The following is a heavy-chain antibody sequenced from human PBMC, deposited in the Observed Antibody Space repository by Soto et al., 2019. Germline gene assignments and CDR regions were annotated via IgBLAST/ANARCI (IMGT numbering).Heavy chain of an antibody. CDR2: IKQDGSQK. CDR1: GVTFSSYW. CDR3: ARRRDSSADFDW. J-gene: IGHJ4*02. D-gene: IGHD6-19*01. V-gene: IGHV3-7*01. Sequence: GSRRLSCSASGVTFSSYWMSWVRRAPGKGLEWVANIKQDGSQKYYVDSVEGRFTISRDNARDSLYLQMNSLRAEDTAVYYCARRRDSSADFDWWGQGTLVTVSS.